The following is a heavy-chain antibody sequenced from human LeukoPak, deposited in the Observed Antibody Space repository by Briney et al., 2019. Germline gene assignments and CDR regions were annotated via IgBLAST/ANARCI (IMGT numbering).Heavy chain of an antibody. CDR2: ISGSGGST. D-gene: IGHD2-15*01. J-gene: IGHJ4*02. V-gene: IGHV3-23*01. CDR1: GFTFSSYA. CDR3: AKEYCSGASCYLDY. Sequence: GGSLRLSCAASGFTFSSYAMSWVRQAPGKGLEWVSSISGSGGSTYYADSVKGRFTISRDNSKNTLYLQMSSLRAEDTAVYYCAKEYCSGASCYLDYWGQGTLVTVSS.